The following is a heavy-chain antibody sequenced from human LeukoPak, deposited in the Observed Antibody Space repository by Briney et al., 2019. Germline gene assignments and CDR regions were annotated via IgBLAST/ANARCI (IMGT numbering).Heavy chain of an antibody. CDR2: INHSGST. Sequence: SETLSLTCAVYGGSFSSYYWSWIRQPPGKGLEWIGEINHSGSTNYNPSLKSRVTISLDTSKNQFSLKLRFVTAADTAVYYCARDSNWNGQGFDYWGQGTLVTVSS. CDR3: ARDSNWNGQGFDY. CDR1: GGSFSSYY. J-gene: IGHJ4*02. V-gene: IGHV4-34*01. D-gene: IGHD1-1*01.